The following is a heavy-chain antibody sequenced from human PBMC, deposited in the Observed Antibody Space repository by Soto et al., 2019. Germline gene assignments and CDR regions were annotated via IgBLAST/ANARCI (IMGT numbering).Heavy chain of an antibody. V-gene: IGHV4-39*01. CDR2: IYYSGST. J-gene: IGHJ6*02. CDR3: ARRGVDSVAAGTAFFLYGMDV. Sequence: QLQLQESGPGLVKPSETLSLTCTVSGGSISSSSYYWGWIRQPPGKGLEWIGSIYYSGSTYYNPSLKSRVTISVDTSKNQFSLKLSSVTAADTAVYYCARRGVDSVAAGTAFFLYGMDVWGQGTTVTVSS. CDR1: GGSISSSSYY. D-gene: IGHD6-13*01.